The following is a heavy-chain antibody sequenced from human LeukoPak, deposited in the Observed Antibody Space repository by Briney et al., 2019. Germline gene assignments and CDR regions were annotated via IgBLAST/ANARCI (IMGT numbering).Heavy chain of an antibody. CDR1: GYSTSSGYY. CDR2: IYHSGST. D-gene: IGHD4-17*01. J-gene: IGHJ5*02. Sequence: SETLSLTCTVSGYSTSSGYYWGWIRQPPGKGLEWIGSIYHSGSTNYNPSLKSRVTISVDKSKNQFSLKLSSVTAADTAVYYCARVHGDYDGSWFDPWGQGTLVTVSS. V-gene: IGHV4-38-2*02. CDR3: ARVHGDYDGSWFDP.